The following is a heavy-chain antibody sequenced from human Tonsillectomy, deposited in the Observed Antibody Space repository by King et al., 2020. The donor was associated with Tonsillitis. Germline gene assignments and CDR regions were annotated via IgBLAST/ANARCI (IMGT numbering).Heavy chain of an antibody. CDR2: IRSKAYGGTT. D-gene: IGHD3-22*01. J-gene: IGHJ4*02. CDR1: GFTFGDYA. CDR3: TRVGYYDSSGYWDY. V-gene: IGHV3-49*03. Sequence: QLVQSGGGLVQPGRSLRLSCTASGFTFGDYAMRWFRQAPGKGLEWVGFIRSKAYGGTTEYAASVKGRFTISRDDSKSIAYLQMNSLKTEDTAVYYCTRVGYYDSSGYWDYWGQGTLVTVSS.